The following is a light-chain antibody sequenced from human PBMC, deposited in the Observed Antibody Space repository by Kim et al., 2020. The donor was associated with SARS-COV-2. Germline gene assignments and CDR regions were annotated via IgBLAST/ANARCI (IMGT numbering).Light chain of an antibody. V-gene: IGLV3-1*01. J-gene: IGLJ1*01. CDR1: EVGNKY. CDR2: KDS. CDR3: QASDDTTVV. Sequence: SYELTQPSSVSVSPGQTASITCSGDEVGNKYAPWYQQKPGQSPVLVIYKDSKRPSGIPERFSGSNSGNTATLTISGTQAVDEADYYCQASDDTTVVFGAGTKVTVL.